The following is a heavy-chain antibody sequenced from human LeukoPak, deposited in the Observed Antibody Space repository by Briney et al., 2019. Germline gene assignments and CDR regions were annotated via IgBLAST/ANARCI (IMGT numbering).Heavy chain of an antibody. CDR2: ISSTSSTI. J-gene: IGHJ4*02. Sequence: GGSLRLSCAASGFTFSSYSMNWVRQAPGKGLEWVSYISSTSSTIYYADSVKGRFTISRDNAKKSLYLQMNSLRAEDTAVYYCARETYYGPFDYWGQGTLVTVSS. V-gene: IGHV3-48*01. CDR3: ARETYYGPFDY. D-gene: IGHD1-26*01. CDR1: GFTFSSYS.